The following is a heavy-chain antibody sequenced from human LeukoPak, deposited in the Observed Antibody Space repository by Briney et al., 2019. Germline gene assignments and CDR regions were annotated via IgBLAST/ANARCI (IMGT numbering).Heavy chain of an antibody. V-gene: IGHV3-21*01. D-gene: IGHD1-26*01. Sequence: SGGSVRLSCTASGFTFSSYWMSWVRQAPGKGLEWVSSITSSSTYTFYADSVKGRFTISRDNARNSLYLQMNSLRAEDTAVYYCARDPYSGTYGDTYYYYMDVWGKGTTVTISS. CDR3: ARDPYSGTYGDTYYYYMDV. J-gene: IGHJ6*03. CDR1: GFTFSSYW. CDR2: ITSSSTYT.